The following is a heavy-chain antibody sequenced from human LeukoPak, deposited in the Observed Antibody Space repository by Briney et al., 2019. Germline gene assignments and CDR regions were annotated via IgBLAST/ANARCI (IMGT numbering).Heavy chain of an antibody. V-gene: IGHV3-74*01. CDR1: GFTFSSYW. CDR2: INSDGSST. J-gene: IGHJ6*02. CDR3: ARAEADSSSWYYYYYGMDV. Sequence: GGSLXLSCAASGFTFSSYWMHWVRQAPGKGLVWVSRINSDGSSTSYADSVKGRFTISRDNAKNTLYLQMNSLRAEDTAVYYCARAEADSSSWYYYYYGMDVWGQGTTVTVSS. D-gene: IGHD6-13*01.